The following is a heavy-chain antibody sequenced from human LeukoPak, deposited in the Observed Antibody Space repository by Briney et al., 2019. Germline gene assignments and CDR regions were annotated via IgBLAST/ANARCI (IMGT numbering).Heavy chain of an antibody. CDR3: ARFPDFDWLFFDY. V-gene: IGHV3-30*04. D-gene: IGHD3-9*01. J-gene: IGHJ4*02. Sequence: GGSLRLSCAASGFTCSSYAMHWVRQAPGKGLEWVAVISYGGSNKYYADSVKGRFTISRDNSKNTLYLQMNSLRAEDTAVYYCARFPDFDWLFFDYWGQGTLVTVSS. CDR2: ISYGGSNK. CDR1: GFTCSSYA.